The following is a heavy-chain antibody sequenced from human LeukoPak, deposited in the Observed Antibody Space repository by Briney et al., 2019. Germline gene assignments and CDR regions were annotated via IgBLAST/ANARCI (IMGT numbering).Heavy chain of an antibody. CDR3: ASHSNCGGDCYSPLDY. CDR1: GGSISSYY. Sequence: PSETLSLTCTVSGGSISSYYWSWIRQPPGKGLEWIGYIYYSGSTNYNPSLKSRVTISVDTSKNQFSLKLSSVTAADTAVYYCASHSNCGGDCYSPLDYWGQGTLVTVSS. D-gene: IGHD2-21*02. V-gene: IGHV4-59*01. J-gene: IGHJ4*02. CDR2: IYYSGST.